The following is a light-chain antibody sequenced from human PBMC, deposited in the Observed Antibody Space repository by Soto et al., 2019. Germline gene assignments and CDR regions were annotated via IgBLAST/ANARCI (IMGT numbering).Light chain of an antibody. J-gene: IGKJ3*01. CDR3: QQSYSTLLT. CDR1: QSISSY. Sequence: DIQMTQSPSSLSASVGDRVTITCRASQSISSYLNWYQQKPGKAPKLQIYAASSLQSGVPSRFSGSGSGTDFTLTISSLQPEDFATYYCQQSYSTLLTFGPGTKVDIK. CDR2: AAS. V-gene: IGKV1-39*01.